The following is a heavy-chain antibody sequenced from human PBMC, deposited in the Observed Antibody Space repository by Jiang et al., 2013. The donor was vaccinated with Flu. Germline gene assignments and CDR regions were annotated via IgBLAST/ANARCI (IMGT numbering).Heavy chain of an antibody. CDR2: INPNSGDT. D-gene: IGHD4-17*01. Sequence: GAEVKMPGASVKVSCKASGYTFTGYYIHWVRLAPGQGLEWMGWINPNSGDTNYAQKFQGRVTMTRDTSISTVYMELSRLRSDDTAVFYCATDQRLDTVTAFDIWGQGTMVTVSS. CDR1: GYTFTGYY. CDR3: ATDQRLDTVTAFDI. J-gene: IGHJ3*02. V-gene: IGHV1-2*02.